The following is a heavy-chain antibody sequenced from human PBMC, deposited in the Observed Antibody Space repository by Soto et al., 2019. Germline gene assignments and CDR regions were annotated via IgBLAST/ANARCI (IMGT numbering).Heavy chain of an antibody. D-gene: IGHD4-4*01. J-gene: IGHJ4*02. V-gene: IGHV3-30-3*01. CDR2: ISYDGSNK. CDR1: GFTFSSYA. CDR3: ARGVTVRGPYFDY. Sequence: QVQLVESGGGVVQPGRSLRLSCAASGFTFSSYAMHWVRQAPGKGLEWVAVISYDGSNKYYADSVKGRFTIARDTSKNSMYLQMNSLSAEDTAVYYCARGVTVRGPYFDYWGQGTLVTVSS.